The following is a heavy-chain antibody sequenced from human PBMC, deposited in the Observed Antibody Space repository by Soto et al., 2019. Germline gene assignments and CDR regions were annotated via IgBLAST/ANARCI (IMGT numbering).Heavy chain of an antibody. J-gene: IGHJ2*01. CDR2: IYSGGST. CDR1: GFTVSSNY. Sequence: EVQLVESGGGLVQPGGSLRLSCAASGFTVSSNYMSWVRQAPGKGLEWVSVIYSGGSTYYADSVKGRFTISRHNSKNTLYLQMTSLRAEDTAVYYCARRVRWDTMIVGTWYFDLWGRGTLVTVSS. V-gene: IGHV3-53*04. CDR3: ARRVRWDTMIVGTWYFDL. D-gene: IGHD3-22*01.